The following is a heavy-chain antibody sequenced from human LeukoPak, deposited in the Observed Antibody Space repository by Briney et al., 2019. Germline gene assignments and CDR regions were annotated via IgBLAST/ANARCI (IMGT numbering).Heavy chain of an antibody. J-gene: IGHJ4*02. CDR2: INSDGSST. Sequence: PGGSLRVSCAASGFTFSSYWMHWVRQAPGNGLVWVSRINSDGSSTSYADSVKGRFTISRDNAKNTLYLQMNSLRAEDTAVYYCARARWLQLIDYWGQGTLVTVSS. CDR3: ARARWLQLIDY. CDR1: GFTFSSYW. V-gene: IGHV3-74*01. D-gene: IGHD5-12*01.